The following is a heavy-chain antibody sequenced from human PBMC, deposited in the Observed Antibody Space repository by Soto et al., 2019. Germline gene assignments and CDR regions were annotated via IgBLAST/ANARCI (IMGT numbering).Heavy chain of an antibody. J-gene: IGHJ4*02. CDR1: GYTFTSYA. V-gene: IGHV1-3*01. Sequence: ASVKVSCKASGYTFTSYAMHWVRQAPGQRLEWMGWINAGNGNTKYSQKFQGRVTITRDTSASTAYMELSSLRSEDTAVYYCARXGAYDSSGYYYLYYFDYWGQGTLVTVSS. CDR2: INAGNGNT. CDR3: ARXGAYDSSGYYYLYYFDY. D-gene: IGHD3-22*01.